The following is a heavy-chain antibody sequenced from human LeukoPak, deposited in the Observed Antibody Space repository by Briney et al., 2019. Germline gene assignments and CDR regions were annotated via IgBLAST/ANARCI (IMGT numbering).Heavy chain of an antibody. V-gene: IGHV5-51*01. CDR1: GYSFTTYW. CDR3: ARHRRGSYLDEAFHI. CDR2: IYPGDSDT. D-gene: IGHD1-26*01. J-gene: IGHJ3*02. Sequence: GESLKISCKASGYSFTTYWIGWVRQMPGKGLEWMGIIYPGDSDTRYSPSFQGQVTMSVDKSISTAYLQWSSLKASDTAVYYCARHRRGSYLDEAFHIWGRGTMVTVSS.